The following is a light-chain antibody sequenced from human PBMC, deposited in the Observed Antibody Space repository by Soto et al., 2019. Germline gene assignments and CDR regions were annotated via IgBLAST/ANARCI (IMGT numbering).Light chain of an antibody. CDR3: QQYGGSLLT. Sequence: EIVLTQSPGTLSLSPGERATLSCRASQSVKSSYLAWCQQKPGQPPRLLISGASTRATGIPDRFIGSGSGTDFTLTITRMETEDFALFYCQQYGGSLLTFGGGRKVDIK. V-gene: IGKV3-20*01. CDR2: GAS. J-gene: IGKJ4*01. CDR1: QSVKSSY.